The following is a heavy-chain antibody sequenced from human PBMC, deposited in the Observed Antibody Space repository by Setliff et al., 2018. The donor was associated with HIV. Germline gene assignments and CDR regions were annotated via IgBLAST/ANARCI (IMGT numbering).Heavy chain of an antibody. CDR3: ARAGYHGSISYWEYFHY. CDR1: GGSISSHY. Sequence: SETLSLTCTVSGGSISSHYWSWIRQPPGKGLEWIGSIYYSGSTNYDPSLKSRITISVDTSKNQFSLKLSSVTAADTAVYYCARAGYHGSISYWEYFHYWGQGTLVTVSS. V-gene: IGHV4-59*11. J-gene: IGHJ1*01. D-gene: IGHD3-22*01. CDR2: IYYSGST.